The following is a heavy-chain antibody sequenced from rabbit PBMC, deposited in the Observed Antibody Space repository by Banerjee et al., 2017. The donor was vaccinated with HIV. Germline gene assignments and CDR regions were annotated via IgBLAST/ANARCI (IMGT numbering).Heavy chain of an antibody. V-gene: IGHV1S47*01. Sequence: QEQLKETGGGLVQPGGSLTLSCKASGFDFSTYGVSWVRQAPGKGLELIAYIDSDFGITTYANSVRGRFTISRDNAQNTLYLQLNSLTAADTATYFCVRESGWLGYFNLWGPGTLVTVS. J-gene: IGHJ4*01. CDR3: VRESGWLGYFNL. CDR1: GFDFSTYG. CDR2: IDSDFGIT. D-gene: IGHD4-1*01.